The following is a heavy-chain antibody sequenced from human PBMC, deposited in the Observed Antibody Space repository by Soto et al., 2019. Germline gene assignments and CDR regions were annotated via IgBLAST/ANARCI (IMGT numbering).Heavy chain of an antibody. CDR2: IYPSGST. D-gene: IGHD2-15*01. J-gene: IGHJ4*02. Sequence: QLQLQESGSGLVKPSQTLSRTCDVSGGSINSGGYSWSWIRQPPGKGLEWVGYIYPSGSTYYNPSIKSRVTMSMDRSKNQFFLSLSSVTAADTAVYYSARGVLLGSCGGSTCHNSFDYWGQGDLVTVSS. CDR1: GGSINSGGYS. V-gene: IGHV4-30-2*01. CDR3: ARGVLLGSCGGSTCHNSFDY.